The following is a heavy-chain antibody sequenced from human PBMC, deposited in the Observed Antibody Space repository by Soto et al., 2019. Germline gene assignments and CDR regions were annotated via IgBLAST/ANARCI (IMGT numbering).Heavy chain of an antibody. V-gene: IGHV4-59*04. CDR2: TYHSGST. D-gene: IGHD5-18*01. CDR1: GGSISSYS. CDR3: ASTVDTAMVIGHYFDY. Sequence: PSETLSLTCTVSGGSISSYSWSWIRQPPGKGLEWIGYTYHSGSTYYNPSLKSRVTISVDTSKNQFSLKLSSVTAADTAVYYCASTVDTAMVIGHYFDYWGQGTLVTVSS. J-gene: IGHJ4*02.